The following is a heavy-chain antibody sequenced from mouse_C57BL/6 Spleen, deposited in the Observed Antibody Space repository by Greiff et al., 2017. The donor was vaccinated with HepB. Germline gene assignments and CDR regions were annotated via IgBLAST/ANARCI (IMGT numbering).Heavy chain of an antibody. CDR2: IDPSDSYT. V-gene: IGHV1-59*01. CDR3: APGNWYFDV. Sequence: QVHVKQPGAELVRPGTSVKLSCKASGYTFTSYWMHWVKQRPGQGLEWIGVIDPSDSYTNYNQKFKGKATLTVDTSSSTAYMQLSSLTSEDSAVYYCAPGNWYFDVWGTGTTVTVSS. CDR1: GYTFTSYW. J-gene: IGHJ1*03.